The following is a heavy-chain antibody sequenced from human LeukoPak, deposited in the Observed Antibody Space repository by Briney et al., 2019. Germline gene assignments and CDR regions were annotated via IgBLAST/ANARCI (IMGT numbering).Heavy chain of an antibody. V-gene: IGHV3-7*01. CDR3: ARDTGWAVAGSTDY. D-gene: IGHD6-19*01. J-gene: IGHJ4*02. CDR1: GFTFSSYW. CDR2: IKQDGSEK. Sequence: GGSLRLSCAVSGFTFSSYWMSWVRQAPGKGLEWVANIKQDGSEKYYVDSVKGRSTISRDNAKNSLYLQMNSLRAEDTAVYYCARDTGWAVAGSTDYWGQGTLVTVSS.